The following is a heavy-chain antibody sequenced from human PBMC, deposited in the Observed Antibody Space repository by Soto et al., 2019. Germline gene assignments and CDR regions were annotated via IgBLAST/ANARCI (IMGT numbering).Heavy chain of an antibody. Sequence: GGSLRLSCAASGFTFSSYSMNWVRQAPGKGLEWVSYISSSSSTIYYADSVKGRFTISRDNAKNSLYLQMNSLRDEDTAVYYCARVPASRDYYDSSGYPYYFDYWGQGTLVTVSS. CDR1: GFTFSSYS. CDR3: ARVPASRDYYDSSGYPYYFDY. D-gene: IGHD3-22*01. CDR2: ISSSSSTI. V-gene: IGHV3-48*02. J-gene: IGHJ4*02.